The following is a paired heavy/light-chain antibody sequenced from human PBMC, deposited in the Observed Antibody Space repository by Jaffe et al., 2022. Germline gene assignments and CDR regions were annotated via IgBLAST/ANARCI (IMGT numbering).Light chain of an antibody. J-gene: IGKJ5*01. V-gene: IGKV1-5*03. CDR3: QQYNSFPST. Sequence: DIQLTQSPSTLSASLGDRVTITCRASQSISSWLAWYQQKPGNAPNLLIYKASTLETGVPSRFSGSGSGTEFTLTISSLQPDDFATYYCQQYNSFPSTFGQGTRLEIK. CDR1: QSISSW. CDR2: KAS.
Heavy chain of an antibody. CDR1: GFTFSTFG. CDR3: AKEFQSSGYKSYLHF. D-gene: IGHD5-12*01. Sequence: QVQLVESGGGVVQPGRSLRLSCAASGFTFSTFGMQWVRQAPGKGLEWVAVISSSGQTKYYADSMQGRFTVSRDNSKSTLYLQVDTLRTDDTAVYYCAKEFQSSGYKSYLHFWGQGTLVTVSS. J-gene: IGHJ4*02. V-gene: IGHV3-30*18. CDR2: ISSSGQTK.